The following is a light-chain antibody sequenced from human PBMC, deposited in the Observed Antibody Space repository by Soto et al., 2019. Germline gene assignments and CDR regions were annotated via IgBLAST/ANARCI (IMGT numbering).Light chain of an antibody. Sequence: QSVLTQPASGSGSPGQSITISCTGTSSDVGGYNYVSWYQQHPGKAPKLMIYDVSNRPSGFSNRFSGSKSGNTASLTISGLQAEDEADYYCSSYTSSSTVVFCGGTKLTVL. CDR2: DVS. V-gene: IGLV2-14*01. CDR1: SSDVGGYNY. CDR3: SSYTSSSTVV. J-gene: IGLJ2*01.